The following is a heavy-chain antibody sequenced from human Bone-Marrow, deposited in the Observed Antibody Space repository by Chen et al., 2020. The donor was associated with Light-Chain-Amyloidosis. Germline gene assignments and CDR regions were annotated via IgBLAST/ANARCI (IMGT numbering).Heavy chain of an antibody. Sequence: VQLEQSGPEVKKPGESLKIYCKGSGYTFPNYWIGWVRQMPGKGLEWMGVIYPDDSDARYSPSFEGQVTISADKSITTAYMQWRSLKASDTAMYYCARRRDGYNFDYWGQGTLVTVSS. CDR3: ARRRDGYNFDY. D-gene: IGHD5-12*01. J-gene: IGHJ4*02. CDR1: GYTFPNYW. V-gene: IGHV5-51*01. CDR2: IYPDDSDA.